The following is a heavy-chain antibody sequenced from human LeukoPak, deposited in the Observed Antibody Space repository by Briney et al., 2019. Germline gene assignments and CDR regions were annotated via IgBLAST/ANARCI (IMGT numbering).Heavy chain of an antibody. D-gene: IGHD6-19*01. V-gene: IGHV4-30-2*01. CDR1: GGSISSGGYS. Sequence: SQTLSLTCAVSGGSISSGGYSWSWIRQPPGKGLEWIGYIYHSGSTYYNPSLKSRVTISVDRSKNQFSLKLSSVTAADTAVYYCARVVAQSLVFDYWGQGTLVTVSS. J-gene: IGHJ4*02. CDR2: IYHSGST. CDR3: ARVVAQSLVFDY.